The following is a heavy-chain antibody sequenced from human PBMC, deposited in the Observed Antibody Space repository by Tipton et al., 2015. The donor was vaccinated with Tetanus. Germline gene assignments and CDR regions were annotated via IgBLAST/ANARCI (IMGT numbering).Heavy chain of an antibody. CDR2: ISHSENT. Sequence: TLSLTCAVYYDSFYGYYWSWIRQPPGKGLEWIGEISHSENTNYNPSLQSRVTISMNTANNHIYLNLTSVTAADTAVYYCARGHLRGIVVAVFDYWGQGTLVSVSS. CDR3: ARGHLRGIVVAVFDY. CDR1: YDSFYGYY. D-gene: IGHD2-15*01. V-gene: IGHV4-34*01. J-gene: IGHJ4*02.